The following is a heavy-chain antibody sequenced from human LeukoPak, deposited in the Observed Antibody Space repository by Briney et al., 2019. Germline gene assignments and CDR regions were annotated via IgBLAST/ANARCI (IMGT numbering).Heavy chain of an antibody. CDR1: GGSFSGYY. CDR2: INHSGST. CDR3: ARGRGQGLLY. D-gene: IGHD6-19*01. Sequence: PSETLSLTCAVYGGSFSGYYWSWIRQPPGKGLEWIGEINHSGSTNYNPSLKSRVTISVDTSKNQFSLKLSSVTAADTAVYYCARGRGQGLLYWGKEPLVTVSS. J-gene: IGHJ4*02. V-gene: IGHV4-34*01.